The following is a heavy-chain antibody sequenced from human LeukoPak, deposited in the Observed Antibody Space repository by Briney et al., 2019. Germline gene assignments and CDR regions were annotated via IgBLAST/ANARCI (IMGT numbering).Heavy chain of an antibody. CDR1: GGTFSGYY. CDR3: PRGRPGVRHPFDY. Sequence: SETLSLTCAVYGGTFSGYYWSWIRQPPGKGLEWIGEINHSGSTNYNPSLKSRVTISVDTSKNQFSLKLSSVTAADTAVYYCPRGRPGVRHPFDYLVQGTLVSVSS. CDR2: INHSGST. D-gene: IGHD3-3*01. J-gene: IGHJ4*02. V-gene: IGHV4-34*01.